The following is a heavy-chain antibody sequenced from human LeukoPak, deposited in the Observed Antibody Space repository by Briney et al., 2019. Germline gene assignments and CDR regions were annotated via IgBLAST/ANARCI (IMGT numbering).Heavy chain of an antibody. CDR2: IKSKTDGGTT. CDR1: GFTFSNAW. CDR3: TTVTWQGTLDY. D-gene: IGHD5-12*01. Sequence: GGSLRLSCAASGFTFSNAWMSWVRQAPGKGLEWVGRIKSKTDGGTTDYAAPVKGRFTISRDDSKNTQFLQMSSLKIEDTAVYYCTTVTWQGTLDYWGQGILVSVSS. V-gene: IGHV3-15*01. J-gene: IGHJ4*02.